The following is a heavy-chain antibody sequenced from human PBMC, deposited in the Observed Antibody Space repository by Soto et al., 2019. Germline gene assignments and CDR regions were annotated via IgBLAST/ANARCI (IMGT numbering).Heavy chain of an antibody. CDR1: GGTFSSYT. V-gene: IGHV1-69*08. CDR2: IIPILGIA. CDR3: ARDTMRWLPPNHARRYYYGMDV. Sequence: QVQLVQSGAEVKKPGSSVKVSCKASGGTFSSYTISWVRQAPGQGLEWMGRIIPILGIANYAQKFQGRVTITADKSTRTAYKELSSRRSEDTAVYYWARDTMRWLPPNHARRYYYGMDVWGQGTTVTGSS. J-gene: IGHJ6*02. D-gene: IGHD3-22*01.